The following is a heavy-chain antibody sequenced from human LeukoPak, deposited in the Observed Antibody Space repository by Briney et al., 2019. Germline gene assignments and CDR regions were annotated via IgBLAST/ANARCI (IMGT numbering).Heavy chain of an antibody. J-gene: IGHJ6*02. CDR3: AREKRVVVVIKDRRDIYYYGMDV. Sequence: PGGSLRLSCAASGFTFSSYEMNWVRQAPGKGLEWVSYISRSGSTIYCADSVKGRFTISRDNAKNSLYLQMNSLRAEDTAVYYCAREKRVVVVIKDRRDIYYYGMDVWGQGTTVTVSS. CDR1: GFTFSSYE. CDR2: ISRSGSTI. D-gene: IGHD3-22*01. V-gene: IGHV3-48*03.